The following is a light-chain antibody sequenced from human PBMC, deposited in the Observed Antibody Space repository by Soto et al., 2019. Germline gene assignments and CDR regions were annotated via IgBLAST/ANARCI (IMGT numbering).Light chain of an antibody. Sequence: QSVLTQPPSVSGAPGQNVIISCTGGRTNIGAGFDVHWYQQPPGTAPKLLIFDNSNRPSGVPDRFSGSKSYTSASLAITRLQAEEEADYYCQSYDSSLNIWVFGGGTKLTVL. CDR3: QSYDSSLNIWV. CDR1: RTNIGAGFD. V-gene: IGLV1-40*01. J-gene: IGLJ3*02. CDR2: DNS.